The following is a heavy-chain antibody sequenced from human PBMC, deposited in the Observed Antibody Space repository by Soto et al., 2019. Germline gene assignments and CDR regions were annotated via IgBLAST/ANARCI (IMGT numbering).Heavy chain of an antibody. Sequence: QVQLVQSGAEVKKPGASVKVSCKTSGYSFSEFRMHWVRQAPGQGLEWMGWVNPINGNTNYAQDFQGRVTMTRDASTKTVYMELSSLTFVDTSTVYCARENWHFDYWGQGTLITVSS. CDR1: GYSFSEFR. V-gene: IGHV1-2*02. CDR2: VNPINGNT. CDR3: ARENWHFDY. J-gene: IGHJ4*02.